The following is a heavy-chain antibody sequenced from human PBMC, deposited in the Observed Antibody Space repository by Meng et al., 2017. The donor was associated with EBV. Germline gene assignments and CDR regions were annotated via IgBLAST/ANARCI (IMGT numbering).Heavy chain of an antibody. V-gene: IGHV3-74*01. CDR3: SRDLAGPFDD. CDR2: TNEDGGIT. J-gene: IGHJ4*02. CDR1: GFTFSRFW. Sequence: EVQLVESGGGPVRPGGSLRLSLAVSGFTFSRFWMHWVRQVPGKGLVWVARTNEDGGITNYADSVKGRFIISRDNTRNTLYLQMNSLRDEDTAVYFCSRDLAGPFDDWGQGTLVTVSS.